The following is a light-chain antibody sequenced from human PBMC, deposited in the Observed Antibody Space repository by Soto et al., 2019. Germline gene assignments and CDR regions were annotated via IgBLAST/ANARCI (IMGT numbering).Light chain of an antibody. CDR2: EVS. CDR1: SSDVGGYDY. V-gene: IGLV2-8*01. CDR3: SLYTSENTYV. J-gene: IGLJ1*01. Sequence: QSALTQPPSASGSPGQPVTISCTGTSSDVGGYDYVSWYQQYPGKAPKLLIYEVSKRPSGVPDRFSGSKTGNTASLTVSGLQAADEVDYYCSLYTSENTYVFGTGTKVTVL.